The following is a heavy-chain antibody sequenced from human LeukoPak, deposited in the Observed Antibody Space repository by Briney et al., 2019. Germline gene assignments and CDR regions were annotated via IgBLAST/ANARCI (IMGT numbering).Heavy chain of an antibody. CDR1: GYSFTGYY. D-gene: IGHD3-3*01. Sequence: ASVKVSCKASGYSFTGYYMHWVRQAPGQGLECMGWINPNSGGTNYAQKFQGRVTMTRDTSISTAYMELSRLRSDDTAVYYCARHGKGSTYYDFWSGYYDYYYYGMDVWGQGTTVTVSS. CDR3: ARHGKGSTYYDFWSGYYDYYYYGMDV. V-gene: IGHV1-2*02. CDR2: INPNSGGT. J-gene: IGHJ6*02.